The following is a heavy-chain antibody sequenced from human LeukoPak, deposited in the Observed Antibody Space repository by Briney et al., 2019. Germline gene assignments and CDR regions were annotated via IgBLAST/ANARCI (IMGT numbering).Heavy chain of an antibody. CDR3: AKDQDCSGGSCQFDY. CDR2: ISYDGSNK. V-gene: IGHV3-30*04. D-gene: IGHD2-15*01. Sequence: GGSLRLSCAASGFTFSSYAMHWVRQAPGKGLEWVAVISYDGSNKYYADSVKGRFTISRDNSKNTLYLQMNSLRAEDTAVYYCAKDQDCSGGSCQFDYWGQGTLVTVSS. CDR1: GFTFSSYA. J-gene: IGHJ4*02.